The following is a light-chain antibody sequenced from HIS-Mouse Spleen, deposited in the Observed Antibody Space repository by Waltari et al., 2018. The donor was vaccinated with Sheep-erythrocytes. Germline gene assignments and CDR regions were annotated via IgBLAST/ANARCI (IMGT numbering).Light chain of an antibody. CDR1: HSCFGGSNL. J-gene: IGLJ1*01. CDR2: DVS. CDR3: CSYAGSYNHV. Sequence: QSALAQPPPVSGSPWPSVPLPLPWNHSCFGGSNLFPWYQPHPGKAPKLMIYDVSKRPSGVPDRFSGSKSGNTASLTISGLQAEDEADYYCCSYAGSYNHVFATGTKVTVL. V-gene: IGLV2-11*01.